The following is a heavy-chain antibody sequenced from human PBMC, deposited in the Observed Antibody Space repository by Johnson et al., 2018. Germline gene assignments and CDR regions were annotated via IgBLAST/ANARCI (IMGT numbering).Heavy chain of an antibody. Sequence: VQLVESGGGLVQPGGSLRLSCAVSGFTFSSYWMYWVRQAPGKGLVWVSRINSDGSITTSADSVTGRFTVSRDNSKNTRYLQMDSLRAEDTAIYYCARDRGDCSGGSCWGYFLHWGQGTLVTVSS. J-gene: IGHJ1*01. CDR3: ARDRGDCSGGSCWGYFLH. CDR2: INSDGSIT. V-gene: IGHV3-74*01. CDR1: GFTFSSYW. D-gene: IGHD2-15*01.